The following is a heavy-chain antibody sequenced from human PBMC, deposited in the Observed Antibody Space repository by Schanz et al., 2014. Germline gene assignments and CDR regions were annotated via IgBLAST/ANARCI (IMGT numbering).Heavy chain of an antibody. Sequence: ELQLVESGGNLVQPGGSLRLSCVASGFTFSSHSMNWVRQAPGQGLEWLSYISGSGNTIYYADSVKGRFTISRDNAKNSLSLQMDRLRDEDTAVYYCARRYSGRYCFDYWGQGTLVAVSS. CDR1: GFTFSSHS. CDR2: ISGSGNTI. D-gene: IGHD1-26*01. CDR3: ARRYSGRYCFDY. V-gene: IGHV3-48*02. J-gene: IGHJ4*02.